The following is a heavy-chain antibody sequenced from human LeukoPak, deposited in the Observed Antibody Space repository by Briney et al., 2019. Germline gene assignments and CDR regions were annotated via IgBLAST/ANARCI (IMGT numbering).Heavy chain of an antibody. D-gene: IGHD2-2*01. J-gene: IGHJ4*02. V-gene: IGHV3-30*18. CDR3: AKTRGSSSTSYYFDY. CDR1: GFTFSSYG. Sequence: PGRSLRLSCAASGFTFSSYGMHWVRQAPGKGLEWVAVISYDGSNKYYADSVKGRFTISRDNSKNTLYLQMNSLRAEDTAVYYCAKTRGSSSTSYYFDYWGQGTLVTVSS. CDR2: ISYDGSNK.